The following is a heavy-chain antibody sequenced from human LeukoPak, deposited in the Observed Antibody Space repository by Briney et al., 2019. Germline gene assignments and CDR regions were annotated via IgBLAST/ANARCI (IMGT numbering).Heavy chain of an antibody. CDR2: INSDGSST. CDR3: ARDPSCGWPYYYCCYMDV. CDR1: GFTFSSYW. Sequence: GGSLRLSCAASGFTFSSYWMHWVRQAPGKGLVWVSRINSDGSSTSYADSVKGRFTISRDNAKNTLYLQMNSLRAEDTAVYYCARDPSCGWPYYYCCYMDVWGKGTTVTVSS. D-gene: IGHD6-19*01. V-gene: IGHV3-74*01. J-gene: IGHJ6*03.